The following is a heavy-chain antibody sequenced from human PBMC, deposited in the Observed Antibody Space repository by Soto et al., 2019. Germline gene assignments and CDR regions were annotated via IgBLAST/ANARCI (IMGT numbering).Heavy chain of an antibody. J-gene: IGHJ4*02. CDR1: GYTFTGYY. Sequence: ASVKVSCKASGYTFTGYYMHWVRQAPGQGLEWMGIINPSGGSTSYAQKFQGRVTMTRDTSTSTVYMELSSLRSEDTAVYYCARERLNTIFGVVTKKALDYWGQGTLVTVSS. CDR3: ARERLNTIFGVVTKKALDY. D-gene: IGHD3-3*01. V-gene: IGHV1-46*03. CDR2: INPSGGST.